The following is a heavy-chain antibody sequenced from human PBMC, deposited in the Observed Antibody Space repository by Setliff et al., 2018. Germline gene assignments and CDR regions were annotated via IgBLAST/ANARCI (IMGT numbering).Heavy chain of an antibody. J-gene: IGHJ4*02. CDR3: AIGGGYCDFFDCFPFDN. Sequence: PSETLSLTCGASGGSFSDYYWNWIRQPAGKGLEWIGRIYTTWSTNYNPSLRSRVSISLDTSKNQFSLNLTSVTAADTALYYCAIGGGYCDFFDCFPFDNWGQGFLVTVSS. CDR2: IYTTWST. CDR1: GGSFSDYY. D-gene: IGHD3-16*01. V-gene: IGHV4-4*07.